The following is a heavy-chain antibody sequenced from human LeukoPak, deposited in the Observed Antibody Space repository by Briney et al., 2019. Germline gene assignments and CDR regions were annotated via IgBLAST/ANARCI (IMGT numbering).Heavy chain of an antibody. V-gene: IGHV1-69*13. CDR1: GGTFSSYA. Sequence: SVKVSCKASGGTFSSYAISRVRQAPGQGLEWMGGVIPIFGTANYAQKFQGRVTITADESTSTAYMELSSLRSEDTAVYYCAGDSRAPLTNYYYYYGMDVWGQGTTVTVSS. CDR2: VIPIFGTA. CDR3: AGDSRAPLTNYYYYYGMDV. J-gene: IGHJ6*02.